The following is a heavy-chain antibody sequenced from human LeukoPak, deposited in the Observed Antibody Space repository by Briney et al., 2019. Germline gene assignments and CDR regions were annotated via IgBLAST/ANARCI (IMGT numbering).Heavy chain of an antibody. D-gene: IGHD2-15*01. Sequence: ASVKVSCKASGYTFTGYSMHWVRQTPGQGLEWMGWIIPNSGDTNYAQKFQGRVTMTRDTSISTAYMDLSRPKSDDTAVYYCVRSNVVGVTSPWYFDYWGQGTLVTVSS. CDR1: GYTFTGYS. CDR3: VRSNVVGVTSPWYFDY. V-gene: IGHV1-2*02. CDR2: IIPNSGDT. J-gene: IGHJ4*02.